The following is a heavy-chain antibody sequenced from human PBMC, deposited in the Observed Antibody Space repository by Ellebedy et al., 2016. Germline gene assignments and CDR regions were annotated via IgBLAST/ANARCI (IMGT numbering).Heavy chain of an antibody. J-gene: IGHJ4*02. Sequence: SETLSLXXTVSGGSMSTGSYYWSWIRKPAGKGLEWIGRIYSSGNTNYNPSLKSRVTVSVDTSKNQFSLKLSSVTAADTAVYYCASGLYDSGLDYWGQGTLVTVSS. V-gene: IGHV4-61*02. CDR2: IYSSGNT. D-gene: IGHD3-22*01. CDR3: ASGLYDSGLDY. CDR1: GGSMSTGSYY.